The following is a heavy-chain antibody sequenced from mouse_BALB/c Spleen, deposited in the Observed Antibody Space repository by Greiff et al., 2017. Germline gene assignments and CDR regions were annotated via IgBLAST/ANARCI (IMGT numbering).Heavy chain of an antibody. V-gene: IGHV1-67*01. Sequence: VQLQQSGPELVRPGVSVKISCKGSSYTFTDYAMHWVKQSHAKSLEWIGVISTYYGNTNYNQKFKGKATMTVDKSSSTAYMELARLTSEDSAVYYCARVYYYGSSFYAMDYWGQGTSVTVSS. D-gene: IGHD1-1*01. CDR3: ARVYYYGSSFYAMDY. J-gene: IGHJ4*01. CDR1: SYTFTDYA. CDR2: ISTYYGNT.